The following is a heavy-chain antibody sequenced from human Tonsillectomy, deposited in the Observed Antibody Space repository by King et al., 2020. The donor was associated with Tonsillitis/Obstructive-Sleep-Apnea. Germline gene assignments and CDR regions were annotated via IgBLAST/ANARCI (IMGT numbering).Heavy chain of an antibody. CDR1: RFTFSSYG. CDR2: IWYDGSNK. V-gene: IGHV3-33*01. J-gene: IGHJ6*02. Sequence: VQLVESGGGVVQPGRSLRLSCAASRFTFSSYGMHWVRQAPGKGLEWVAIIWYDGSNKYHADSVKGRFTISRDNSKNTLYLQMNSLRAEDKAVYYCARDNRGEGMDVWGQGTTVTVSS. CDR3: ARDNRGEGMDV. D-gene: IGHD2-21*01.